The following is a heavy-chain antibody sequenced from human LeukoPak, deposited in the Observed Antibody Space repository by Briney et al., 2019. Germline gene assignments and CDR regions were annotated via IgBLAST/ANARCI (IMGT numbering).Heavy chain of an antibody. D-gene: IGHD4-23*01. CDR3: ARDNSVEDTAWWFDP. CDR2: INPSGGST. CDR1: GYTFTIYY. J-gene: IGHJ5*02. Sequence: ASVKVSFKSSGYTFTIYYMHWVRQPPGQGLEWMGIINPSGGSTSYAQKFQGRVTMTRDMYTSTDYMELSSLRSEDTAVYYCARDNSVEDTAWWFDPWGQGTLVTVSS. V-gene: IGHV1-46*01.